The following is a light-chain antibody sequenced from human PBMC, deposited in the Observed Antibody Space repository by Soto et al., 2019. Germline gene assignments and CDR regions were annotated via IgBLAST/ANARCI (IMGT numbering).Light chain of an antibody. J-gene: IGLJ2*01. CDR1: SSDVGYYSL. CDR2: EVS. CDR3: SSYAGSGTLV. V-gene: IGLV2-23*02. Sequence: QSALTQPASVSGSPGQSITISCTGTSSDVGYYSLVSWYQQHPGKAPKLMMYEVSKRPSGVSNRFSGSKSGNTASLTISGLQAEDEADYYCSSYAGSGTLVFGGGTQLTV.